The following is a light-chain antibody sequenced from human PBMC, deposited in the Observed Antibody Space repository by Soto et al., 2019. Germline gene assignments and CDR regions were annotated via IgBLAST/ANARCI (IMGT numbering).Light chain of an antibody. CDR2: EVS. J-gene: IGLJ2*01. CDR1: SSDVGGYNY. CDR3: SSYGGGNTEV. Sequence: QSALTQPPSASGSPGQSVTISCTGSSSDVGGYNYVSWYQQHPGKAPKLMIYEVSKRPSGVPDRLSGSTSGNTASLTVSGLQAEYEADYYFSSYGGGNTEVFGKGTKVAVL. V-gene: IGLV2-8*01.